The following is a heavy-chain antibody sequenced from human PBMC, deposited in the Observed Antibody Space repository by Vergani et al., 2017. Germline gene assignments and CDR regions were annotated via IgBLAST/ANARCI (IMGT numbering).Heavy chain of an antibody. V-gene: IGHV3-30-3*01. CDR1: GFTFSSYA. Sequence: QVQLVESGGGVVQPGRSLRLSCAASGFTFSSYAMHWVRQAPGKGLEWVAVISYDGSNKYYADSVKGRFTISRDNSKNTLYLQMNSLRAEDTAVYYCARERITIFGGGWFDPWGQGTLVTVSS. CDR2: ISYDGSNK. CDR3: ARERITIFGGGWFDP. D-gene: IGHD3-3*01. J-gene: IGHJ5*02.